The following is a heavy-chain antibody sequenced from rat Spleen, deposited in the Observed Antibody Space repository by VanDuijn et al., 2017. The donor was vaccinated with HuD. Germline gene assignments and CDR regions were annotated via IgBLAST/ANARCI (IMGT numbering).Heavy chain of an antibody. CDR2: INTDGDST. J-gene: IGHJ3*01. CDR3: TSHGARVSRFAY. D-gene: IGHD1-4*01. CDR1: GFTFSGYW. Sequence: EVQLVETGGDLVQPGRSLKLSCVASGFTFSGYWMYWLRQAPGKGLEWISSINTDGDSTFYPDSVKGRFTISRHNAKSTLYLQMDSLRSEDTATYYCTSHGARVSRFAYWGQGTLVTVSS. V-gene: IGHV5-58*01.